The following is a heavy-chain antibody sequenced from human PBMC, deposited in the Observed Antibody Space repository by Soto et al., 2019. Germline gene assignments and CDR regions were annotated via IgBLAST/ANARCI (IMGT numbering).Heavy chain of an antibody. J-gene: IGHJ6*03. CDR2: ISYDGSNK. Sequence: GGSLRLSCAASGFTFSSYGMHWVRQAPGKGLEWVAVISYDGSNKYYADSVKGRFTISRDNSKNTLYLQMNGLRAEDTAVYYCAKGSIAARPGSYYYYYYYMDVWGKGTTVTVSS. CDR1: GFTFSSYG. D-gene: IGHD6-6*01. V-gene: IGHV3-30*18. CDR3: AKGSIAARPGSYYYYYYYMDV.